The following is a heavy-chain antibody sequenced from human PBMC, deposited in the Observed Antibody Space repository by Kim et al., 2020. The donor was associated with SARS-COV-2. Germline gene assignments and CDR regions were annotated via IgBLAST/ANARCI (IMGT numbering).Heavy chain of an antibody. CDR1: GFAFNDYY. CDR2: ISSGGSSM. V-gene: IGHV3-11*01. Sequence: GGSLRLSCAASGFAFNDYYLTWIRQAPGKGLEWISHISSGGSSMYYADSVKGRFAISRDNAKNSVYLHMNSLRAEDTAVYYYGRAGGGYTAGDYWCQGTLVTVSS. D-gene: IGHD5-18*01. CDR3: GRAGGGYTAGDY. J-gene: IGHJ4*02.